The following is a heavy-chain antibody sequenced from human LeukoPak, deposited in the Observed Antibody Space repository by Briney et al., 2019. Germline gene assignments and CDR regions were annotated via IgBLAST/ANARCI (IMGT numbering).Heavy chain of an antibody. J-gene: IGHJ6*01. Sequence: ASVKVSCKASGYTFTGYYMHWVRQAPGQGLEWMGWINPNSGGTNYAQKFQGRVTMTRDTSISTAYMELGRLRSDDTAVYYCARKDPGTDYYYGIDVWGQGTTVTVSS. CDR2: INPNSGGT. CDR3: ARKDPGTDYYYGIDV. D-gene: IGHD6-13*01. CDR1: GYTFTGYY. V-gene: IGHV1-2*02.